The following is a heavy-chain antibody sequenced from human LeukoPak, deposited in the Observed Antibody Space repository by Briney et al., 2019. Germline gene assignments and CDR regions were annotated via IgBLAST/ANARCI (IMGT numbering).Heavy chain of an antibody. D-gene: IGHD5-24*01. CDR3: ARLLGMVTTYDI. CDR2: IRQDANEI. J-gene: IGHJ3*02. V-gene: IGHV3-7*04. CDR1: GFXFSSHW. Sequence: GGSLRLSCAASGFXFSSHWISWVRQAPGKGLQWVASIRQDANEIHYVDSVRGRFTISRDNAENSLYLQMNSLRAEDTAVYYCARLLGMVTTYDIWGQGTMVTVSS.